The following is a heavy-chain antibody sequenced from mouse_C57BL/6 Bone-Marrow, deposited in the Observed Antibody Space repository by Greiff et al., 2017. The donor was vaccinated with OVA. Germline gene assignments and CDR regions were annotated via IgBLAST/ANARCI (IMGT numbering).Heavy chain of an antibody. CDR3: TSYYGSTPYYAMDY. V-gene: IGHV14-4*01. D-gene: IGHD1-1*01. Sequence: VQLKESGAELVRPGASVKLSCTASGFNIKDDYMHWVKQRPEQGLEWIGWIDPENGDTEYASKFQGKATITADTSSHTAYLQLSSLTSEDTAVDYCTSYYGSTPYYAMDYWGQGTSVTVSS. J-gene: IGHJ4*01. CDR2: IDPENGDT. CDR1: GFNIKDDY.